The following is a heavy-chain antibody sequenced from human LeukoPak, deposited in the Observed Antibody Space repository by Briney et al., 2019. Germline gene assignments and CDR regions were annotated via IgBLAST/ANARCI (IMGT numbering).Heavy chain of an antibody. V-gene: IGHV3-11*04. CDR3: AIYSRERYNHHFDS. Sequence: GGSLRLSCAASGFTFSDYHMSWIRQAPGKGLEWVSYISSSGSSINYADPVKGRFTISRDNAKNSLYLQMNSLRAEDRSVYYCAIYSRERYNHHFDSWGHGTLVTVSP. D-gene: IGHD5-24*01. CDR1: GFTFSDYH. J-gene: IGHJ4*01. CDR2: ISSSGSSI.